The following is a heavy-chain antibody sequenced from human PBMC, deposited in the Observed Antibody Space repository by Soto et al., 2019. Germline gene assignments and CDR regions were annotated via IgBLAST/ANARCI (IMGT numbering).Heavy chain of an antibody. CDR3: ARNFGYDSSGYYYDWFDP. CDR1: GGSISSSNW. J-gene: IGHJ5*02. V-gene: IGHV4-4*02. D-gene: IGHD3-22*01. CDR2: IYHSGST. Sequence: SETLSLTCAVSGGSISSSNWWSWVRQPPGKGLEWIGGIYHSGSTNYNPSLKSRVTISVDKSKNQFSLKLSSVTAADTAVYYCARNFGYDSSGYYYDWFDPWGQGTLVTVSS.